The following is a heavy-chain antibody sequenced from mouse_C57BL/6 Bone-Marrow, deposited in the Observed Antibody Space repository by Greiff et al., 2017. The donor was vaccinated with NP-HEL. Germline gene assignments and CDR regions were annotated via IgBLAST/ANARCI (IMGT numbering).Heavy chain of an antibody. CDR3: ARYGSSFDY. V-gene: IGHV3-8*01. D-gene: IGHD1-1*01. J-gene: IGHJ2*01. CDR2: ISYSGST. CDR1: GYSFTSDY. Sequence: EVQLQQSGPGLAKPSQPLSLTCSVTGYSFTSDYWNWIRKFPGNKLEYMGYISYSGSTSYNTSLNSRISITRDTSKNQYYLQLNSVTTEDTATYCCARYGSSFDYWGQGTTPTVSS.